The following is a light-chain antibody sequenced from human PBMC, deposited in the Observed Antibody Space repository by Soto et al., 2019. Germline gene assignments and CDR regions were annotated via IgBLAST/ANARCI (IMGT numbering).Light chain of an antibody. CDR2: THN. Sequence: QSVLTQPPSASGTPGQRVTISCSGSRSNIGSHVVNWYQQVPGTAPKLLIYTHNQRPSGVPDRFSDSKSGTSASLAISGLQSEDEADYYCAAWDGSLQSWVFGGGTKLTVL. V-gene: IGLV1-44*01. CDR3: AAWDGSLQSWV. CDR1: RSNIGSHV. J-gene: IGLJ3*02.